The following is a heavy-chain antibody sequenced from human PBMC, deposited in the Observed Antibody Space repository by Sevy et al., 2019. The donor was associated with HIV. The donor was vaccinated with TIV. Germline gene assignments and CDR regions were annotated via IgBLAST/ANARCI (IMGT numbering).Heavy chain of an antibody. CDR3: AKDRITAARFQH. D-gene: IGHD6-13*01. CDR1: GFIFSGYG. J-gene: IGHJ1*01. Sequence: GGSLRLSCAASGFIFSGYGMSWVRQAPGQGLEWVSAISGGGGSTYYADSVKGRFTISRDNFRNTLYLQMNSLRAEDTAVYYCAKDRITAARFQHWGQGTLVTVSS. CDR2: ISGGGGST. V-gene: IGHV3-23*01.